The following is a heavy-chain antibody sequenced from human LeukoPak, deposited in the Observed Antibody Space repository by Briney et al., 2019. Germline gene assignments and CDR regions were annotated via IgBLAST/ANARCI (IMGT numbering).Heavy chain of an antibody. J-gene: IGHJ4*02. CDR3: ARGFYSGSYLFDY. D-gene: IGHD1-26*01. CDR1: GFTFSNYG. Sequence: GGSLRLSCAASGFTFSNYGMNWVRQAPGKGLEWVSGITGNGGNRYYADSVKGRFTISRDNAKNSLYLQMNSLRAEDTALYYCARGFYSGSYLFDYWGQGTLVTVSS. CDR2: ITGNGGNR. V-gene: IGHV3-23*01.